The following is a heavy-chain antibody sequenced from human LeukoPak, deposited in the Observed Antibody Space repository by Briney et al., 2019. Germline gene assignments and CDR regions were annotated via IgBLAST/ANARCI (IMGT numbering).Heavy chain of an antibody. CDR3: AREVEMATTYYSDY. CDR2: IYYSGST. Sequence: PSETLSLTCTVSGGSISSYYWSWIRQPPGRGLEWIGYIYYSGSTNYNPSLKSRVTISVDTSKNQFSLKLSSVTAADTAVYYCAREVEMATTYYSDYWGQGTLVTVSS. V-gene: IGHV4-59*01. D-gene: IGHD5-24*01. CDR1: GGSISSYY. J-gene: IGHJ4*02.